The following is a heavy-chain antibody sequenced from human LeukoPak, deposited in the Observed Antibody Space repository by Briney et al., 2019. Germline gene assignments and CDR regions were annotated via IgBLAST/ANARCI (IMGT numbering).Heavy chain of an antibody. J-gene: IGHJ4*02. Sequence: ASVKVSYKASGYTFTGNYLHWVRQAPGQGLEWMGWINPNSGGTNYAQKFQGRVTMTRDTSISTAYMELSRLRSDDTAVYYCARESMVGATTLDYWGQGTLVTVSS. CDR3: ARESMVGATTLDY. V-gene: IGHV1-2*02. D-gene: IGHD1-26*01. CDR2: INPNSGGT. CDR1: GYTFTGNY.